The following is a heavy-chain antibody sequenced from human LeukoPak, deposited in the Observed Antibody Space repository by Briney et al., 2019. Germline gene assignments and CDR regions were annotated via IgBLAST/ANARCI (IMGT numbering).Heavy chain of an antibody. J-gene: IGHJ3*02. Sequence: TSETLSLTCTVSGGSISSGYYYWSWFRQHPGKGLEWIGYIHSSGSTYFNPSLKSRVTISVDTSKNQFSLKLSSVAAADTAVYYCARDLPLSGTFDIWGQGTMVTVSS. CDR2: IHSSGST. V-gene: IGHV4-31*03. CDR1: GGSISSGYYY. D-gene: IGHD5-12*01. CDR3: ARDLPLSGTFDI.